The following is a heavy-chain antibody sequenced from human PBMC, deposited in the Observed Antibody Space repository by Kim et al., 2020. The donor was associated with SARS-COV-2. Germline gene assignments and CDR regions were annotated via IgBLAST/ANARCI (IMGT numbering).Heavy chain of an antibody. V-gene: IGHV3-15*01. Sequence: AEPAKGRFTVSRDDSKDTLVLQMTSLETDDTAVYYCTTVFGTYIRGFFDYWGQGTLVTVSS. D-gene: IGHD1-26*01. CDR3: TTVFGTYIRGFFDY. J-gene: IGHJ4*02.